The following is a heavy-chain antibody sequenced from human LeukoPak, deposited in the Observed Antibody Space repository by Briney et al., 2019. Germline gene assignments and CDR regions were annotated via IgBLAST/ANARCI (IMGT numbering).Heavy chain of an antibody. J-gene: IGHJ4*02. V-gene: IGHV1-2*02. Sequence: ASVKVSCKASGYTFTGYYMHWVRQAPGRGLEWMGWINPNSGGTNYAQKFQGRVTMTRDTSISTAYMELSRLRPDDTAVYYCARTELGVVIIGFPFDYWGQGTLVTVSS. CDR3: ARTELGVVIIGFPFDY. CDR2: INPNSGGT. D-gene: IGHD3-3*01. CDR1: GYTFTGYY.